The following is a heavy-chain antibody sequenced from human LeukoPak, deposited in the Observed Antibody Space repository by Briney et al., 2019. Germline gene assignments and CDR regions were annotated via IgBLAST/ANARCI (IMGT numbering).Heavy chain of an antibody. V-gene: IGHV3-21*01. CDR3: ARDFSDVKGGDSGDYYYYYYMDV. J-gene: IGHJ6*03. CDR1: GFTFSSYS. CDR2: ISSSSSYI. D-gene: IGHD3-22*01. Sequence: GGSLRLSCAASGFTFSSYSMNWVRQAPGKGLEWVSSISSSSSYIYYADSVKGRFTISRDNAKNSLYLQMNSLRAEDAAVYYCARDFSDVKGGDSGDYYYYYYMDVWGKGTTVTISS.